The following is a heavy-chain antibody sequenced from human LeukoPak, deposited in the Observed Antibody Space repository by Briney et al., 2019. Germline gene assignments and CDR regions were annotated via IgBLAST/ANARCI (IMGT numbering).Heavy chain of an antibody. D-gene: IGHD3-10*01. Sequence: ASVKVSCKASGYTFTSYGISWVRQAPGQGLEWMGWISAYYGNTNYAQKLQGRVTMTTDTSTSTAYMELRSLRSDDTAVYYCARSNVLLWFGSWGDYWGQGTLVTVSS. CDR1: GYTFTSYG. V-gene: IGHV1-18*04. CDR2: ISAYYGNT. J-gene: IGHJ4*02. CDR3: ARSNVLLWFGSWGDY.